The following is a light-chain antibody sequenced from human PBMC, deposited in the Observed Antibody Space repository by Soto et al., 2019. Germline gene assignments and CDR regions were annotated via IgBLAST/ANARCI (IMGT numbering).Light chain of an antibody. CDR3: QQYGSSPWT. V-gene: IGKV3-20*01. J-gene: IGKJ1*01. CDR2: GAS. CDR1: QSVSSSY. Sequence: EIVLTQSPGTLSLSPGKRATLSCRASQSVSSSYLAWYQQKPGQAPRLLIYGASSRATGIPDRFSGSGSGTDFTLTISRLEPDDCAVYYCQQYGSSPWTFGQGTKLEIK.